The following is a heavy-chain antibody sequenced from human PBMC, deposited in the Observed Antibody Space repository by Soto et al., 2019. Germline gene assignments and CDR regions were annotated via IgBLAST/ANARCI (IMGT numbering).Heavy chain of an antibody. CDR1: GFNVKTTY. D-gene: IGHD2-21*01. CDR2: IHNSGAT. CDR3: AREYSYSYPA. V-gene: IGHV3-53*01. J-gene: IGHJ1*01. Sequence: GGSLRLSCAASGFNVKTTYMTWVRQAPGEGLEWVSVIHNSGATYYADSVKGRFTISKDNSKNTVYLQMSSLRAEDTTMYYCAREYSYSYPAWGQGTLVTVSS.